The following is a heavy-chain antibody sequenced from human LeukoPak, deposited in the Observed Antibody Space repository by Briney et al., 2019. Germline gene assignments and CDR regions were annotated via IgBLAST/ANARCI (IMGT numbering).Heavy chain of an antibody. J-gene: IGHJ4*02. D-gene: IGHD2-8*01. CDR3: AKAENGLDY. V-gene: IGHV3-23*01. Sequence: GGSLRLSCSASGFTFTNAWMSWVRQAPGKGLEWVSSITGSGGSTYYADSVKGRFSISRDNSKNTLYLQMNSLRAEDTAVYYCAKAENGLDYWGQGTLVTVSS. CDR1: GFTFTNAW. CDR2: ITGSGGST.